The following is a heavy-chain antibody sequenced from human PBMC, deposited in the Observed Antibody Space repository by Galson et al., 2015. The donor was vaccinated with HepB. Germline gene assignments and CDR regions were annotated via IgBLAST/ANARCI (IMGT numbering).Heavy chain of an antibody. V-gene: IGHV2-26*01. CDR2: IFSNDEK. CDR1: GFSLSNARMG. Sequence: PALVKPTQTLTLTCTVSGFSLSNARMGVSWIRQPPGKALEWLAHIFSNDEKSYSTSLKSRLTISKDTSKSQVVLTMTNMDPVDTATYYCARVRKYYGSGRLYYFDYWGQGTLVTVSS. D-gene: IGHD3-10*01. CDR3: ARVRKYYGSGRLYYFDY. J-gene: IGHJ4*02.